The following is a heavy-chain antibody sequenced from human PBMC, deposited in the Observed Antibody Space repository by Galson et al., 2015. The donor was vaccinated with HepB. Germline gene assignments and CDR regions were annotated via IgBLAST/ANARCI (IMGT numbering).Heavy chain of an antibody. CDR1: AFTFSSHG. V-gene: IGHV3-30*18. J-gene: IGHJ6*02. D-gene: IGHD4-17*01. CDR3: AKDEGPSDYGDYGYYGMDV. CDR2: ISYDGSNK. Sequence: PLRLSCAASAFTFSSHGMHWVRQAPGKGLEWVAVISYDGSNKYYADSVNGRFTISRDNSKNTLYLQMNSLRAEDTAVYYCAKDEGPSDYGDYGYYGMDVWGQGTTVTVSS.